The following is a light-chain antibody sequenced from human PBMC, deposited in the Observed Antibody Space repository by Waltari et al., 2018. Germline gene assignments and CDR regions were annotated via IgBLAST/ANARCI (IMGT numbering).Light chain of an antibody. CDR3: QQYYTAPYS. Sequence: DIQMTQSPSSLSASVGHRVTITCRASQRINSWLAWYQQKPGKAPKLLIYKASSLHSGVPSRFSGSGSLTDFILTISSLQPEDFATYYCQQYYTAPYSFGQGTTVEIK. V-gene: IGKV1-5*03. J-gene: IGKJ2*03. CDR1: QRINSW. CDR2: KAS.